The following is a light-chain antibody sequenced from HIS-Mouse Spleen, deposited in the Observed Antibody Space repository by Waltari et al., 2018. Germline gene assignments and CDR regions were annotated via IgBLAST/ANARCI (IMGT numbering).Light chain of an antibody. V-gene: IGLV2-23*01. J-gene: IGLJ3*02. CDR1: SSDVGSYNL. Sequence: QSALTQPASVSGSPGQSITISFTGTSSDVGSYNLVSWYHQHPGKATKLMIDWGRKWPYGVANRFAGSKSGNTASLTISGLQAEDAADYCCCSYAGSSTWVFGGGTKLTVL. CDR3: CSYAGSSTWV. CDR2: WGR.